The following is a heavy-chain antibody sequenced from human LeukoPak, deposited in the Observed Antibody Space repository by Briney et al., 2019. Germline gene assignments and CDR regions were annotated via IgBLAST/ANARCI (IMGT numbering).Heavy chain of an antibody. D-gene: IGHD3-10*01. CDR3: AKDIHYYGSGSPSVDY. CDR1: GFTFSNFA. V-gene: IGHV3-23*01. J-gene: IGHJ4*02. CDR2: ISVGSDSI. Sequence: GGSLRLSCAASGFTFSNFAMSWVRQAPGKGLEWVSAISVGSDSIYYTDSVKGRFTISRDNAKNSLYLQMNSLRAEDTALYYCAKDIHYYGSGSPSVDYWGQGTLVTVSS.